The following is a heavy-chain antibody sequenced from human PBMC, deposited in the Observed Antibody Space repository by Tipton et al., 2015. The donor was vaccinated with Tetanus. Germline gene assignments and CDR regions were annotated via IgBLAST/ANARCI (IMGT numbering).Heavy chain of an antibody. CDR3: AKEYYDFWSGYSPSYYYYGMDV. J-gene: IGHJ6*02. Sequence: SLRLSCAASGFTFSSYGMHWVRQAPGKGLEWVAVISYDGSNKYYADSVKGRFTISRDNSKNTLYLQMNSLRAEDTAVYYCAKEYYDFWSGYSPSYYYYGMDVWGQGTTVTVSS. CDR2: ISYDGSNK. D-gene: IGHD3-3*01. CDR1: GFTFSSYG. V-gene: IGHV3-30*18.